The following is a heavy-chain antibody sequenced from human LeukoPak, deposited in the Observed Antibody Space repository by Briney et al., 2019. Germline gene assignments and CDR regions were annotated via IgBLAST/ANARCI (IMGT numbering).Heavy chain of an antibody. V-gene: IGHV4-34*01. D-gene: IGHD5-18*01. CDR1: GGSFSGYY. Sequence: SETLSLTCAVYGGSFSGYYWSWIRQPPGKGLEWIGEINHSGSTNYNPSLKSRVTISVDTSKNQFSLKPSSVTAADTAVYYCARGGPGQLWLLDYWGQGTLVTVSS. J-gene: IGHJ4*02. CDR3: ARGGPGQLWLLDY. CDR2: INHSGST.